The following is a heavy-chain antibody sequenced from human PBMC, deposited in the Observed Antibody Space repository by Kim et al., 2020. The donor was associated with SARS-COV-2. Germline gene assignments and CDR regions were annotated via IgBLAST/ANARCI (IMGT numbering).Heavy chain of an antibody. J-gene: IGHJ4*02. Sequence: GGSLRLSCAASGFTFSTYAMSWARQAPGKGLEWVSTISGGGRTHYADSVKGRFTISRDNSKNTLFLHMNSLRADDTAIYYCDGSDFWGQGTLVTVSS. CDR2: ISGGGRT. CDR1: GFTFSTYA. CDR3: DGSDF. V-gene: IGHV3-23*01.